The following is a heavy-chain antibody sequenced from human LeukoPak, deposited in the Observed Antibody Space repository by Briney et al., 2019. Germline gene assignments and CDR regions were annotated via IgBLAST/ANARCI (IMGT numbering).Heavy chain of an antibody. CDR3: ARGYSYSWGY. D-gene: IGHD5-18*01. J-gene: IGHJ4*02. CDR1: GFTFSSYG. Sequence: GGSLRLSCAASGFTFSSYGMHWVRQAPGKGLEWVSVLYSGGSTYYADSVKGRFTISRDNSKNTLYLQMNSLRAEDTAVYYCARGYSYSWGYWGQGALVTVSS. CDR2: LYSGGST. V-gene: IGHV3-66*01.